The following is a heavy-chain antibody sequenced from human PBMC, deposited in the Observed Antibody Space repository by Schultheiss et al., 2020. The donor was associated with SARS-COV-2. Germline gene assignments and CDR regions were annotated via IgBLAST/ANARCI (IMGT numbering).Heavy chain of an antibody. CDR1: GFTFSSYA. D-gene: IGHD3-9*01. Sequence: GESLKISCAASGFTFSSYAMSWVRQAPGKGLEWVSAISGSGGSTYYADSVKGRFTISRDNSKNTLYLQMNSLRAGDTAVYYCARASHNASQYYDILTGYVPRYYFDYWGQGTLVTVSS. V-gene: IGHV3-23*01. CDR3: ARASHNASQYYDILTGYVPRYYFDY. CDR2: ISGSGGST. J-gene: IGHJ4*02.